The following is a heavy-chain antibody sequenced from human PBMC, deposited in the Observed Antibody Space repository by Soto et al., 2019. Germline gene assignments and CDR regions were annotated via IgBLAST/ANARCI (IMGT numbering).Heavy chain of an antibody. CDR3: ARATGRIYYDSSGYYSLDY. V-gene: IGHV3-33*01. J-gene: IGHJ4*02. CDR1: GFTFSSYG. CDR2: IWYDGSNK. Sequence: QVQLVESGGGVVQPGRSLRLSCAASGFTFSSYGMHWVRQAPGKGLEWVAVIWYDGSNKYYADSVKGRFTISRDNSKNTLYLQMNSLRAEDTAVYYCARATGRIYYDSSGYYSLDYWGQGTLVTVSS. D-gene: IGHD3-22*01.